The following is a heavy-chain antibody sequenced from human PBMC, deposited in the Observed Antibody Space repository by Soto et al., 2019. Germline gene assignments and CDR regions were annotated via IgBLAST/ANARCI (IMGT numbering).Heavy chain of an antibody. D-gene: IGHD3-10*01. CDR2: IYWDVDK. CDR3: GVRGANFDY. CDR1: GFSLSTSGVG. J-gene: IGHJ4*02. Sequence: QITLKESGPTLVKPTQTLTLTCTFSGFSLSTSGVGVGWIRQPPGKALEWLALIYWDVDKRYSPPLKSRHTITKDTSKNPVVLTITSRHPVDTATYYCGVRGANFDYWGQGTPVTVSS. V-gene: IGHV2-5*02.